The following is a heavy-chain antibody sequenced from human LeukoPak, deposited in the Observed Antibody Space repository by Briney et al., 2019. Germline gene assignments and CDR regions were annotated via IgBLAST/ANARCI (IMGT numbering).Heavy chain of an antibody. V-gene: IGHV3-11*01. Sequence: GGSLRLSCAASGFRFSDYYMSWIRQAPGKGLEWVSYISSSGGAINYADSVKGRFTISRDNAKNLLHLQMSSLRADDTAVYYCARDRFSDTRGCLGCWGQGALVTVSS. CDR3: ARDRFSDTRGCLGC. D-gene: IGHD3-22*01. CDR1: GFRFSDYY. J-gene: IGHJ4*02. CDR2: ISSSGGAI.